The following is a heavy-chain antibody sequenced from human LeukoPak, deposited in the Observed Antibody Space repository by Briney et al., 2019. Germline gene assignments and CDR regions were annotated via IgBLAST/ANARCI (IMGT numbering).Heavy chain of an antibody. CDR1: GFTFSSYG. CDR3: ARGGSGSYGYFDY. Sequence: GGSLRLSCAASGFTFSSYGMNWVRQAPGKGLEWVSSISSSSSYIYYADSVKGRFTISRDNAKNSLYLQMNSLRAEDTAVYYCARGGSGSYGYFDYWGQGTLVTVSS. D-gene: IGHD3-10*01. V-gene: IGHV3-21*01. CDR2: ISSSSSYI. J-gene: IGHJ4*02.